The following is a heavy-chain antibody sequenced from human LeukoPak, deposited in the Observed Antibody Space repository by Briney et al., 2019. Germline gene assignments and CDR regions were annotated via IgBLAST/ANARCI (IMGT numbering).Heavy chain of an antibody. CDR1: GFTVSSNY. CDR3: AKSPSGYSGSFRTFDY. J-gene: IGHJ4*02. Sequence: PGGSLRLSCAGSGFTVSSNYMSWVRQAPGKGLEWVSVIYSGDTTYYADSVKGRFTISRDNSKNTLYLQMNSLRAEDTAVYYCAKSPSGYSGSFRTFDYWGQGTLVTVSS. D-gene: IGHD1-26*01. CDR2: IYSGDTT. V-gene: IGHV3-53*01.